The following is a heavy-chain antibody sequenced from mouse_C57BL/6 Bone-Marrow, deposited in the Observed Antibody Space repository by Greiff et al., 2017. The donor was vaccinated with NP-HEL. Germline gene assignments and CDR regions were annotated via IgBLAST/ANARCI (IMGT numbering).Heavy chain of an antibody. V-gene: IGHV1-19*01. CDR1: GYTFTDYY. Sequence: EVQLQQSGPVLVKPGASVKMSCKASGYTFTDYYMNWVKQSHGKSLEWIGVINPYNGGTSYNQKFKGKATLTVDKSSSTAYMELNSLTSEDSAVYYCARYYYGSRDYAMDYWGQGTSVTVSS. J-gene: IGHJ4*01. D-gene: IGHD1-1*01. CDR3: ARYYYGSRDYAMDY. CDR2: INPYNGGT.